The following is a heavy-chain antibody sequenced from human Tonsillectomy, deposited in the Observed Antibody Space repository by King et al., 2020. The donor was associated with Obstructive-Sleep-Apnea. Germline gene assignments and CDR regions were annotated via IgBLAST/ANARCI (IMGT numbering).Heavy chain of an antibody. D-gene: IGHD3-10*01. CDR3: AGPAPHVVREPNAFDI. V-gene: IGHV4-39*01. Sequence: LQLQESGPGLVKPSETMSLTCTVSGGSISSSNSSSYYWAWIRQPPGKGLEWIGSFYRSGGTYYSPSLKSRVTISVDTSKNQFSLKLSSVTAADTAVYYCAGPAPHVVREPNAFDIWGQGTVVTVSS. CDR2: FYRSGGT. J-gene: IGHJ3*02. CDR1: GGSISSSNSSSYY.